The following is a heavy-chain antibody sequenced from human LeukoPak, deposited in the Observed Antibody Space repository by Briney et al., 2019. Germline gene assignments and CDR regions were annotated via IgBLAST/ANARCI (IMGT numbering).Heavy chain of an antibody. CDR2: INPNSGGT. V-gene: IGHV1-2*02. CDR1: GYTFTGYY. J-gene: IGHJ4*02. D-gene: IGHD3-22*01. CDR3: AIQIVVVTAFDY. Sequence: ASVKVPCKASGYTFTGYYMHWVRQAPGQGLEWMGWINPNSGGTNYAQKFQGRVTMTRDTSISTAYMELSRLRSDDTAVYYCAIQIVVVTAFDYWGQGTLVTVSS.